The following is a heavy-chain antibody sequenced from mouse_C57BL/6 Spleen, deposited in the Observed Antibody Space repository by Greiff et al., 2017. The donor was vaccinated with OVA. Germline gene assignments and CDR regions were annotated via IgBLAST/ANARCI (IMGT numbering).Heavy chain of an antibody. V-gene: IGHV1-50*01. CDR3: TRPAQCY. Sequence: VQLQQPGAELVKPGASVKLSCKASGYTFTSYWMQWVKQRPGQGLEWIGEIDPSDSYTNYNQKFKGKATLTVDTSSSTAYMQLSSLTSEDSAVYYCTRPAQCYWGQGTTLTVSS. CDR2: IDPSDSYT. J-gene: IGHJ2*01. D-gene: IGHD3-2*02. CDR1: GYTFTSYW.